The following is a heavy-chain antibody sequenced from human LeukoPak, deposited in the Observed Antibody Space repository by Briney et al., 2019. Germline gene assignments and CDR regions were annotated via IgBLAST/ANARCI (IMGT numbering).Heavy chain of an antibody. CDR2: ISYDGSNI. Sequence: GGSLRLSCAASGFTFSSYAMHWVRQAPGKGLEWVAVISYDGSNIYYADSVKGRFTISRDNSKNTLYLQMNSLRAEDTAVYYCARVQSIQLWGPVDYWGQGTLVTVSS. V-gene: IGHV3-30-3*01. J-gene: IGHJ4*02. CDR1: GFTFSSYA. CDR3: ARVQSIQLWGPVDY. D-gene: IGHD5-18*01.